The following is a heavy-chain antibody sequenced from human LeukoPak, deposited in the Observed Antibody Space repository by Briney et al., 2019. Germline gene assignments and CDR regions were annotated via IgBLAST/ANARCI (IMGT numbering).Heavy chain of an antibody. J-gene: IGHJ4*02. D-gene: IGHD6-13*01. CDR3: ARDGAYSSSWCFDY. Sequence: TGGSLRLSCAASGFTFSTYAMHWVRQAPGKGLEWVAVISYDGSNKFYADSVKGRFTISRDNSKNTLYLQMNSLSPEDTAVYYCARDGAYSSSWCFDYWGQGTLVTVSS. CDR2: ISYDGSNK. CDR1: GFTFSTYA. V-gene: IGHV3-30-3*01.